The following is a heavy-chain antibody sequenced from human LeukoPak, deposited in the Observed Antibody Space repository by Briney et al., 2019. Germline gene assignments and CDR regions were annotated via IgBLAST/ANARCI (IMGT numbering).Heavy chain of an antibody. Sequence: SETLSLTCTVSGGSISSYYWSWIRQPPGKGLEWIEYIYYSGSTNYNPSLKSRVTISVDTSKNQFSLKLSSVTAADTAVYYCARGSGVVPAAMSRYSGYDFKSRYNWFDPWGQGTLVTVSS. CDR2: IYYSGST. J-gene: IGHJ5*02. D-gene: IGHD2-2*01. CDR3: ARGSGVVPAAMSRYSGYDFKSRYNWFDP. CDR1: GGSISSYY. V-gene: IGHV4-59*01.